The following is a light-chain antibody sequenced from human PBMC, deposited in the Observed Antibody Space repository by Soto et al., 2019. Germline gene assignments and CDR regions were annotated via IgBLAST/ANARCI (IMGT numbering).Light chain of an antibody. V-gene: IGLV2-14*01. Sequence: QSALTQPASVSGSPGQSITISCTGTSSDVGCYNYVSWYQQHPGKAPKLMIYDVSNRPSGVSNRFSGSKSGNTASLTISGLQAEDEAAYYCSSYTSSSTLMVFGGGTKLTVL. J-gene: IGLJ2*01. CDR1: SSDVGCYNY. CDR3: SSYTSSSTLMV. CDR2: DVS.